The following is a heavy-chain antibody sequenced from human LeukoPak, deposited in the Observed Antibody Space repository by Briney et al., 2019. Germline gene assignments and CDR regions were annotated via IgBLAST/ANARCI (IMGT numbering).Heavy chain of an antibody. CDR1: GFTFSSYA. J-gene: IGHJ4*02. D-gene: IGHD3-10*01. Sequence: GGSLRLSCAASGFTFSSYAMHWVRQAPGKGLKWVAVTSFDGSDNYYADSVKGRFTISRDNSKNTLYLQMNSLRAEDTALYYCAKDRGIISDYWGQGILVTVSS. CDR3: AKDRGIISDY. V-gene: IGHV3-30*04. CDR2: TSFDGSDN.